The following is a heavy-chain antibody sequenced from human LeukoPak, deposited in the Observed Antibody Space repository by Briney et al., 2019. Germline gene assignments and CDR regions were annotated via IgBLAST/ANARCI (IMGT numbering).Heavy chain of an antibody. V-gene: IGHV3-23*01. J-gene: IGHJ4*02. CDR3: AKSYDSSGYYFSPLDY. CDR1: GFTFDDYG. CDR2: ISGSGGST. D-gene: IGHD3-22*01. Sequence: TGGALRLSCAASGFTFDDYGMSWVRQAPGKGLEWVSAISGSGGSTYYADSVKGRFTISRDNSKNTLYLQMNSLRAEDTAVYYCAKSYDSSGYYFSPLDYWGQGTLVTVSS.